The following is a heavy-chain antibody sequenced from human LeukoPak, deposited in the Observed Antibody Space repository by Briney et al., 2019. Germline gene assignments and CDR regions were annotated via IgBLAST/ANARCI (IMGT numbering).Heavy chain of an antibody. CDR3: ARGYEGFGDAFDI. Sequence: SGGSLRLSCAASGFTFSSYWMSWVRQAPGKGLEWVANIKQDGSEKYYVDSVKGRFTISRDNAKNSLYLQMNSLRAEDTAVYYCARGYEGFGDAFDIWGQGTMVTVSS. CDR1: GFTFSSYW. CDR2: IKQDGSEK. V-gene: IGHV3-7*01. D-gene: IGHD3-16*01. J-gene: IGHJ3*02.